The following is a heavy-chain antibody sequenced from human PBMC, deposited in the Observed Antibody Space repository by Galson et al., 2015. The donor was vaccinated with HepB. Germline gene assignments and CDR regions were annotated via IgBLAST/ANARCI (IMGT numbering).Heavy chain of an antibody. D-gene: IGHD3-16*02. CDR3: ARVYYDYVWGSYRLPAPFDY. Sequence: SVKVSCKASGYAFTSYAMHWVRQAPGQRLEWMGWINAGNGNTEYSQKFQGRVTITRDTSASTAYMELSSLRSEDTAVYYCARVYYDYVWGSYRLPAPFDYWGQGTLVTVSS. CDR1: GYAFTSYA. V-gene: IGHV1-3*01. J-gene: IGHJ4*02. CDR2: INAGNGNT.